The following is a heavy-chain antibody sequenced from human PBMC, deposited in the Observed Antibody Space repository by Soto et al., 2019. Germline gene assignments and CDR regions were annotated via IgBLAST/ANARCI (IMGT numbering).Heavy chain of an antibody. CDR2: ISAYNGNT. Sequence: QVQLVQSGAEVKKPGASVKVSCKASGYTFTSYGISWVRQAPGQGLEWMGWISAYNGNTKYAQNLQGRVTMTTDASTSTAYMEMRSLRSDDTAVYYCARDLDGSGSYYTDYWGPGTLVTVSS. D-gene: IGHD3-10*01. J-gene: IGHJ4*02. V-gene: IGHV1-18*01. CDR3: ARDLDGSGSYYTDY. CDR1: GYTFTSYG.